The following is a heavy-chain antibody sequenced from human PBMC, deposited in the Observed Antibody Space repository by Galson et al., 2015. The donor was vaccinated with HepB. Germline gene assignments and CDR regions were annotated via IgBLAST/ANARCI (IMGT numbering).Heavy chain of an antibody. CDR3: ATYCISAICERVFHY. J-gene: IGHJ4*02. Sequence: SLRLSCAASGFTFSSYCMSWVRQAPGKGLEWVANIKEDGSKKKYVDSVKGRFTISRDNAKESLYLQMNSLRAEDTAVYYCATYCISAICERVFHYWGQGTLVPASS. V-gene: IGHV3-7*01. CDR2: IKEDGSKK. CDR1: GFTFSSYC. D-gene: IGHD2-2*01.